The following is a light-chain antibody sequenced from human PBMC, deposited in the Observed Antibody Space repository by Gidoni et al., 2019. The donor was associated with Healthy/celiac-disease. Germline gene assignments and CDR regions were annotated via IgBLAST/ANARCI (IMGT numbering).Light chain of an antibody. Sequence: IQVTQSPSSLSASVGDRVTITCRASQSISNYLNWYQQKPGKAPKLLIYAASSLQSGVPSRFSGSGSGTDFTLTISSLQPEDFATYYCQQSYSTHFTFGPGTKVDIK. CDR1: QSISNY. V-gene: IGKV1-39*01. J-gene: IGKJ3*01. CDR3: QQSYSTHFT. CDR2: AAS.